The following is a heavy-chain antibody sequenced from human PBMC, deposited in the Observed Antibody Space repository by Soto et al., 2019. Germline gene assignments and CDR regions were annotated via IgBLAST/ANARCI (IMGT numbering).Heavy chain of an antibody. Sequence: QVQLVQSGAEVKKPGASVKVSCKASGYTFTSYAMHWVRQAPGQRLEWMGWINAGTGNTKYSQKFQGRVTITRDTSASTAYMELSSLRSEDTAVYYCARDAQQQLVFWFDPWGQGTLVTVSS. V-gene: IGHV1-3*01. CDR3: ARDAQQQLVFWFDP. CDR2: INAGTGNT. J-gene: IGHJ5*02. D-gene: IGHD6-13*01. CDR1: GYTFTSYA.